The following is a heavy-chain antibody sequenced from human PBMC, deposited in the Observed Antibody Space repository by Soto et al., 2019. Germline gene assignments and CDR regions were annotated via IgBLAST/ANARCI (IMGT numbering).Heavy chain of an antibody. CDR1: GFTFSSYA. CDR2: ISGSGGST. J-gene: IGHJ4*02. V-gene: IGHV3-23*01. CDR3: AKDRQRDILLMVYFYD. Sequence: GGSLRLSCAASGFTFSSYAMSWVRQAPGKGLEWVSAISGSGGSTYYADSVKGRFTISKDNSKNTPYLQMNSLRAEDTAVYYCAKDRQRDILLMVYFYDWGQGTLVTVSS. D-gene: IGHD2-8*01.